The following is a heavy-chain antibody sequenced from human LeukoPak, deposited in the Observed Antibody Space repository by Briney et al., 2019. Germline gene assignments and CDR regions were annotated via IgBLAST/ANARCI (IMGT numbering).Heavy chain of an antibody. V-gene: IGHV3-9*03. CDR1: GFTFDDYA. CDR2: ISWNSGSI. Sequence: GGSLRLFCAASGFTFDDYAMHWVRQAPGKGLEWVSGISWNSGSIGYADSVKGRFTISRDNAKNSLYLQMNSLRAEDMALYYCAKDKAPDYYYYYMDVWGKGTTVTVSS. CDR3: AKDKAPDYYYYYMDV. J-gene: IGHJ6*03.